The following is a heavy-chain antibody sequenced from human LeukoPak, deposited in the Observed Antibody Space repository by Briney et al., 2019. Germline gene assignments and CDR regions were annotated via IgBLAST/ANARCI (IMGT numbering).Heavy chain of an antibody. CDR2: ISAYNGNT. CDR3: ARVGYYDFWSGYFSQGDLNWFDP. J-gene: IGHJ5*02. Sequence: ASVKVSCKASGYTFTSYGISWVRQAPGQGLEWMGWISAYNGNTNYAQKLQGRVTMTTDTSTSTAYMELRSLRSDDTAVYYCARVGYYDFWSGYFSQGDLNWFDPWGQGTLVTVSS. V-gene: IGHV1-18*01. D-gene: IGHD3-3*01. CDR1: GYTFTSYG.